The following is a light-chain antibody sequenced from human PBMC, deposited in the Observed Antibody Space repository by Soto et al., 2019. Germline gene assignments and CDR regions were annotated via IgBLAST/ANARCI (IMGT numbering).Light chain of an antibody. V-gene: IGKV3-20*01. CDR3: QQYGSPPPT. Sequence: EIVLTQSPGTLSLSPGERATLSCRASQSVSSNYLAWYRLKPGQAPRLLIYGASSRATGIPARFSGSGSGTDFTLTITRLEPEDFAVYYCQQYGSPPPTFGPGTRVEIK. J-gene: IGKJ1*01. CDR2: GAS. CDR1: QSVSSNY.